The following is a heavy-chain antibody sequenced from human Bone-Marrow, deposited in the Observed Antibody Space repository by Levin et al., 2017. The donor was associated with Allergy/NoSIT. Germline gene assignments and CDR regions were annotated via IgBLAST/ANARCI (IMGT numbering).Heavy chain of an antibody. J-gene: IGHJ4*02. D-gene: IGHD1-26*01. V-gene: IGHV3-30-3*01. Sequence: GGSLRLSCAASGFTFSSYAMHWVRQAPGKGLEWVAVISYDGSNKYYADSVKGRFTISRDNSKNTLYLQMNSLRAEDTAVYYCARDPYSGSYFDYWGQGTLVTVSS. CDR3: ARDPYSGSYFDY. CDR2: ISYDGSNK. CDR1: GFTFSSYA.